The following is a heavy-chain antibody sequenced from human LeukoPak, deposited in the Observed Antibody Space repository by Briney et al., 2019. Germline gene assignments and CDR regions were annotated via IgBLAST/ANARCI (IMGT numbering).Heavy chain of an antibody. D-gene: IGHD3-3*01. CDR3: ARKVLRFLESPGYTGYFDY. J-gene: IGHJ4*02. CDR1: GYTFTSYG. CDR2: ISAYNGNT. V-gene: IGHV1-18*01. Sequence: ASVKVSCKASGYTFTSYGISWVRQAPGQGLEWMGWISAYNGNTNYAQKLQGRVTMNTDTSTSTAYMELRSLRSDDTAVYYCARKVLRFLESPGYTGYFDYWGQGTLVTVSS.